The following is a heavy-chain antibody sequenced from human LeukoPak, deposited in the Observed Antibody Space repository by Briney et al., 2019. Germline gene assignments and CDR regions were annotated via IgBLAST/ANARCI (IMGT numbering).Heavy chain of an antibody. Sequence: PGGSLRLSCAASGVTFSTYWMTWVRQAPGKGLEWVANINQDGSEMYYVDSVKGRFTISRDNAKNSLYLQMNSLRAEDTAIYYCARSPRNSGYNYGDYWGQGTLVTVSS. CDR3: ARSPRNSGYNYGDY. D-gene: IGHD5-12*01. J-gene: IGHJ4*02. CDR1: GVTFSTYW. CDR2: INQDGSEM. V-gene: IGHV3-7*03.